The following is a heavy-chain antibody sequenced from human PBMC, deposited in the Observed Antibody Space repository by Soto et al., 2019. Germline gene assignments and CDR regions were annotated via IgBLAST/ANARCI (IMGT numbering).Heavy chain of an antibody. Sequence: SETLSLTCTLSGGSISSGGYYWSWIRQHPGKGLEWIGYIYYSGSTYYNPSLKSRVTISIDTSKNQFSLKLSSVTAADTAVYYCARDISSSSENNWFDPWGQGTLVTVS. J-gene: IGHJ5*02. CDR2: IYYSGST. V-gene: IGHV4-31*03. CDR3: ARDISSSSENNWFDP. CDR1: GGSISSGGYY. D-gene: IGHD6-6*01.